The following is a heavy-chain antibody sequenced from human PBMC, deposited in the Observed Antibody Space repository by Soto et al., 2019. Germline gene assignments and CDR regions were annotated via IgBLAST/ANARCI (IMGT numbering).Heavy chain of an antibody. J-gene: IGHJ4*02. D-gene: IGHD3-10*01. CDR2: ISSSGSTA. Sequence: PGGSLRLSCAASGFTFSRFELHWVRQAPGKGLEWISYISSSGSTAYYASSVEGRFTISRDNANNSVYLQMDSLRAQDTALYYCTRAAWFPYLSFYWGQGALVTVSS. CDR3: TRAAWFPYLSFY. V-gene: IGHV3-48*03. CDR1: GFTFSRFE.